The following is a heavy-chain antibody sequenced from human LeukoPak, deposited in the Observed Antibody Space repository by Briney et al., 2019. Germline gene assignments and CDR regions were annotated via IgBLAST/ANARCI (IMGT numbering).Heavy chain of an antibody. J-gene: IGHJ4*02. V-gene: IGHV1-18*01. CDR2: ISAYNGNT. CDR3: AREVTYCSGGSCRFFDY. CDR1: GYTFTSYG. Sequence: ASVKVSCKASGYTFTSYGISWVRQAPGQGLEWMGWISAYNGNTNYAQKLQGRVTMTTDTSTSTAYMELRSLRSDDTAVYYCAREVTYCSGGSCRFFDYWGQGTLVTVSS. D-gene: IGHD2-15*01.